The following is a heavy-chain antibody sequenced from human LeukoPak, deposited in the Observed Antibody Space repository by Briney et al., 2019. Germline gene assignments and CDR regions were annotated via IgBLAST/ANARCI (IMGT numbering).Heavy chain of an antibody. CDR3: AKFDPYSSSSIGVDY. CDR1: GFTFSIYA. J-gene: IGHJ4*02. Sequence: GGTLRLSCAAPGFTFSIYAITWVRQTPGTGREWVSSISKIGRDTYYADSVKGRFTLSRDNSKNTLYLQMNSLEAEDTAIYYCAKFDPYSSSSIGVDYWGQGTLVTASS. CDR2: ISKIGRDT. V-gene: IGHV3-23*01. D-gene: IGHD6-6*01.